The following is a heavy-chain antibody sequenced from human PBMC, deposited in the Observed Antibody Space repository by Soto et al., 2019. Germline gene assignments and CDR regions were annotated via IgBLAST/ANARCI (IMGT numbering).Heavy chain of an antibody. J-gene: IGHJ6*02. D-gene: IGHD5-18*01. Sequence: GESLKISCKGSGYSFTSYWIGWVRQMPGKGLEWMGIIYPGDSDTRYSPSFQGQVTISADKSISTAYLQWSSLKASDTAMYYCARHRYSYGQPAWFYYHGMDVWGQGTTVTACS. CDR1: GYSFTSYW. V-gene: IGHV5-51*01. CDR3: ARHRYSYGQPAWFYYHGMDV. CDR2: IYPGDSDT.